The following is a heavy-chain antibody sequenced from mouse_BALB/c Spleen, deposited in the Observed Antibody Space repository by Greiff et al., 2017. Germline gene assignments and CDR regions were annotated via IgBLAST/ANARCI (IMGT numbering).Heavy chain of an antibody. Sequence: EVNLVESGGGLVKPGGSLKLSCAASGFTFSDYYMYWVRQTPEKRLEWVATISDGGSYTYYPDSVKGRFTISRDNAKNNLYLQMSSLKSEDTAMYYCARDYYGSSYGAMDYWGQGTSVTVSS. CDR2: ISDGGSYT. J-gene: IGHJ4*01. CDR1: GFTFSDYY. V-gene: IGHV5-4*02. CDR3: ARDYYGSSYGAMDY. D-gene: IGHD1-1*01.